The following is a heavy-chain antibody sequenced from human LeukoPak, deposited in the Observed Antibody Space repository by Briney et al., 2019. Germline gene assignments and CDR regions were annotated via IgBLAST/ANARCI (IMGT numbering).Heavy chain of an antibody. CDR2: IYYSGST. J-gene: IGHJ4*02. Sequence: SETLSLTCTVSGGSISSYYWSWIRQPPGKGLEWIGSIYYSGSTYYNPSLKSRVTISVDTSKNQFSLKLSSVTAADTAVYYCARHRKVTATPGYFDYWGQGTLVTVSS. D-gene: IGHD2-21*02. CDR3: ARHRKVTATPGYFDY. V-gene: IGHV4-39*01. CDR1: GGSISSYY.